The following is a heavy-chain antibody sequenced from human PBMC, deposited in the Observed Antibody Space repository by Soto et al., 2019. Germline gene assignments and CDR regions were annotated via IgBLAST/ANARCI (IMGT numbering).Heavy chain of an antibody. J-gene: IGHJ4*02. V-gene: IGHV4-31*03. CDR3: AGAPPNNRGVPDH. CDR2: IYYSGST. Sequence: QVQLQESGPGLVKPSQTLSLTCTVSGGSISSGGYYWSWIRQHPGKGLEWIGYIYYSGSTYYNPSLQGRVTISVDPAKEQFSLKLGSFASADPGVDYRAGAPPNNRGVPDHWGQGTLVTVSS. D-gene: IGHD1-1*01. CDR1: GGSISSGGYY.